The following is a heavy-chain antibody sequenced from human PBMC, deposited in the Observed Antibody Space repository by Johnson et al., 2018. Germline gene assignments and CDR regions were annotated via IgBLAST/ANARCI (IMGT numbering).Heavy chain of an antibody. V-gene: IGHV4-61*02. CDR3: ARDCGGDCYYDAFDI. J-gene: IGHJ3*02. D-gene: IGHD2-21*02. CDR2: IYTSGST. CDR1: GGSIRSGSYY. Sequence: QVELQESGPGLVKPSQPLSLTCTVSGGSIRSGSYYCSWIRQPAGKGLEWIGRIYTSGSTNDNPTLKRRVPIPVDTSKNQFSLKLSSVTAADTGVYYCARDCGGDCYYDAFDIWGQGTMVTVSS.